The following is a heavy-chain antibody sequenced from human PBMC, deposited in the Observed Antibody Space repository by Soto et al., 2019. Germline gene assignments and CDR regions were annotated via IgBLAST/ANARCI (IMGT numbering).Heavy chain of an antibody. Sequence: ASVKVSCKASGGTFSSYAISWVRQAPGQGLEWMGGIIPIFGTANYAQKFQGRVTITADKSTSTAYMELSSLRSEDTAVYYCADTYYDFLSGYSYYYYYGMDVWGQGTTVTVSS. V-gene: IGHV1-69*06. CDR2: IIPIFGTA. D-gene: IGHD3-3*01. J-gene: IGHJ6*02. CDR1: GGTFSSYA. CDR3: ADTYYDFLSGYSYYYYYGMDV.